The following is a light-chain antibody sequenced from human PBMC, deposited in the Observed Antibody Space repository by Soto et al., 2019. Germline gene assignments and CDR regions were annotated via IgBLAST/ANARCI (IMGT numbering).Light chain of an antibody. Sequence: QSVLIQPPSASWSPGQSVTISCTGTRRDIGGYDFVSWYQQHPGKAPKLLISEVTKRPSGVPDRFSGSKSGNTASLTISGLQSDDEADYYCCSFAGGTNLVFGTGTKVTVL. J-gene: IGLJ1*01. CDR1: RRDIGGYDF. CDR2: EVT. CDR3: CSFAGGTNLV. V-gene: IGLV2-8*01.